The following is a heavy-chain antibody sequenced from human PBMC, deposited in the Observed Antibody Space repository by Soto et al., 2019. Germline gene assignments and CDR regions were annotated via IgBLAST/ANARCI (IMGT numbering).Heavy chain of an antibody. J-gene: IGHJ4*02. CDR2: INPYNGNT. CDR3: ARDAAVGLFDY. D-gene: IGHD1-26*01. V-gene: IGHV1-18*01. Sequence: QVQLVQSGAEVKKPGASVKVSCKASGYTFTSYGISWVRQAPGQGLEWMGWINPYNGNTKYAQKLQVTVTMTTDTSTSTAYMELRSLRSDDTAVYYCARDAAVGLFDYWGQGTLVTVSS. CDR1: GYTFTSYG.